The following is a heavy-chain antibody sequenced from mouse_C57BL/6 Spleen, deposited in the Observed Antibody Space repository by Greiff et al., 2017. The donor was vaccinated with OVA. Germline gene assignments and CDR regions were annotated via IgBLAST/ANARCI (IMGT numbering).Heavy chain of an antibody. CDR2: INPSNGGT. V-gene: IGHV1-53*01. CDR1: GYTFTSYW. Sequence: QVQLQQPGTELVKPGASVKLSCKASGYTFTSYWMHWVKQRPGQGLEWIGNINPSNGGTNYNEKFKSKATLTVDKSSSTAYMQLSSLTSEDSAVYYCARPLTVVVDWYFDVWGTGTTVTVSS. CDR3: ARPLTVVVDWYFDV. J-gene: IGHJ1*03. D-gene: IGHD1-1*01.